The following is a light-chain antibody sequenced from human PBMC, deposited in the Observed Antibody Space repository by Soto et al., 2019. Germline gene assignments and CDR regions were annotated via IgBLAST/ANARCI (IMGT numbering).Light chain of an antibody. V-gene: IGKV3-15*01. Sequence: EIVMTQSPATLSVSPGERATLSCGASQSVSSDLAWYHQKPGQAPRLLIYGASTRATGIPARFSASGSGTEFTLTITSLQYEDFAVYYCQQYNNWPRTFGQGTKVDI. CDR1: QSVSSD. J-gene: IGKJ1*01. CDR2: GAS. CDR3: QQYNNWPRT.